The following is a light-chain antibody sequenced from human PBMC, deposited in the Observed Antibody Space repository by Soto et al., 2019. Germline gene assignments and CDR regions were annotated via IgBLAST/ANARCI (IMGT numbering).Light chain of an antibody. CDR3: QHYYSSPT. Sequence: DIQLTQSPSSLSASVGDRVTITCRASQNIFTYLTWYQKRPGKAPNLLIYAASNLQSGVPPRFSGSGSGTDFSLTISSLQPEDLATYYCQHYYSSPTFGQGTKL. J-gene: IGKJ2*01. V-gene: IGKV1-39*01. CDR1: QNIFTY. CDR2: AAS.